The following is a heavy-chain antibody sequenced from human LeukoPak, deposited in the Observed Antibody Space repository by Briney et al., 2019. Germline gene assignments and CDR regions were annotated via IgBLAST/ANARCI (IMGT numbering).Heavy chain of an antibody. CDR1: GYTFTSYG. J-gene: IGHJ4*02. CDR2: IIPIFGTA. D-gene: IGHD5-12*01. V-gene: IGHV1-69*06. CDR3: AREPGVAIVATTYFDY. Sequence: GASVKVSCKASGYTFTSYGISWVRQAPGQGLEWMGGIIPIFGTANYAQKFQGRVTITADKSTSTAYMELSSLRSEDTAVYYCAREPGVAIVATTYFDYWGQGTLVTVSS.